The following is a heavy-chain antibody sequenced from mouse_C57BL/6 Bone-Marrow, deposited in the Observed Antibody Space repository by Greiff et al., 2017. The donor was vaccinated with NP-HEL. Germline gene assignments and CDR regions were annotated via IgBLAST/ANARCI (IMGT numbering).Heavy chain of an antibody. CDR2: ISYDGSN. Sequence: DVQLQESGPGLVKPSQSLSLTCSVTGYSITSGYYWNWIRQFPGNKLEWMGYISYDGSNNYNPSLKNRISITRDTSKNQFFLKLNSVTTEDTATYYCASSSHWYFDVGGTGTTVTVSS. J-gene: IGHJ1*03. D-gene: IGHD2-12*01. CDR3: ASSSHWYFDV. CDR1: GYSITSGYY. V-gene: IGHV3-6*01.